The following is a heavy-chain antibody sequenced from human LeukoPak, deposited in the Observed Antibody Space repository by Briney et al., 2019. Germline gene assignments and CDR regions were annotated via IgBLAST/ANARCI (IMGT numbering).Heavy chain of an antibody. V-gene: IGHV4-34*01. CDR2: INHSGST. D-gene: IGHD5-12*01. CDR3: ARLYSGYGWFDP. CDR1: GGSISSYY. Sequence: PSETLSLTCTVSGGSISSYYWSWIRQPPGKGLEWIGEINHSGSTNYNPSLKSRVTISVDTSKNQFSLKLSSVTAADTAVYYCARLYSGYGWFDPWGQGTLVTVSS. J-gene: IGHJ5*02.